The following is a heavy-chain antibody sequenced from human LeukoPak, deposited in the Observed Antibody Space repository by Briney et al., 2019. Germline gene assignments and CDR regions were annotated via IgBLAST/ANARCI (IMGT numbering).Heavy chain of an antibody. Sequence: SETLSLTCTVSGGSISSGGYYWSWIRHPQGKGLDWFGYIYYSGSTYYNPSLKIRVTISVDTSKNQFSLKLSSVTAADTAVYYCARAETAMVPYFDYWGQGTLVTVSS. V-gene: IGHV4-31*03. J-gene: IGHJ4*02. CDR1: GGSISSGGYY. CDR3: ARAETAMVPYFDY. CDR2: IYYSGST. D-gene: IGHD5-18*01.